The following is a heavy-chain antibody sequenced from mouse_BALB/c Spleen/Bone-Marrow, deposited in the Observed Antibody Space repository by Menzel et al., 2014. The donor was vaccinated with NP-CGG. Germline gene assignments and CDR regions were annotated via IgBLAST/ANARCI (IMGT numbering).Heavy chain of an antibody. V-gene: IGHV2-6-4*01. J-gene: IGHJ2*01. D-gene: IGHD2-13*01. CDR1: GLSFSRYS. Sequence: VQLQQSGPGLVAPSQSLSITCTVSGLSFSRYSVHWVRQPPGKGLEWLGIIWCEGNTYHNSAIKSKLNISKGNSKNHAILKMNSLQTDDTAVYYGDRSHGVTYXFDYWGPGTTLTVSS. CDR3: DRSHGVTYXFDY. CDR2: IWCEGNT.